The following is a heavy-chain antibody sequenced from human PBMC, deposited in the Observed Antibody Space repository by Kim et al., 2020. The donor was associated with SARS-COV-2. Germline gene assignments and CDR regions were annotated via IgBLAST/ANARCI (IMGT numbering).Heavy chain of an antibody. CDR1: GFTFSNYW. Sequence: GGSLRLSCAASGFTFSNYWMPWVRQAPGKGLEWVANIKEDGSEKYYVDSVKGRFTISRDNAKNSLYLQMNSLRAEDTAVDYCARGIAAAGLLYFDSWGQGSLVNGAS. CDR3: ARGIAAAGLLYFDS. V-gene: IGHV3-7*03. D-gene: IGHD6-13*01. CDR2: IKEDGSEK. J-gene: IGHJ4*02.